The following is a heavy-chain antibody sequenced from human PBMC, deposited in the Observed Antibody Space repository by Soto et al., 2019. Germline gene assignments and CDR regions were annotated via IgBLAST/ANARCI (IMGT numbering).Heavy chain of an antibody. CDR1: GDSISSGGYS. V-gene: IGHV4-30-2*01. D-gene: IGHD3-22*01. CDR3: AAATQYFFASNGYPTRPHFAPDI. CDR2: IYHSGKA. Sequence: QLQLQESGSGLVKPSQTLSLTCAVSGDSISSGGYSWNWIRQPPGKGLEWIGYIYHSGKAYYNPALKMRGLISVDTSDNHFSLKVTSVTAADTAVYYCAAATQYFFASNGYPTRPHFAPDIWGLGTMVTVSS. J-gene: IGHJ3*02.